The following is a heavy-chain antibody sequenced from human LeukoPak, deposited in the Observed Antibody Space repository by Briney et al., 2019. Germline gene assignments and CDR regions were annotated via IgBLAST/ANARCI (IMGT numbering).Heavy chain of an antibody. CDR2: INPNSGGT. Sequence: ASVKVSCKASGYTFTSYGISWVRQAPGQGLEWMGWINPNSGGTNYAQKFQGRVTMTRDTSISTAYMELSRLRSDDTAVYYCAGWYYYGSGSFDYWGQGTLVTVSS. J-gene: IGHJ4*02. CDR3: AGWYYYGSGSFDY. V-gene: IGHV1-2*02. CDR1: GYTFTSYG. D-gene: IGHD3-10*01.